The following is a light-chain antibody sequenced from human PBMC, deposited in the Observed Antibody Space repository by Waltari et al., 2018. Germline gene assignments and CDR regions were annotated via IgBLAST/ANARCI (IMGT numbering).Light chain of an antibody. CDR3: GTWDNTLSAV. Sequence: QSVLTQPPSVSAAPGQKVTIPCSGSAPNIGNSYVSWYQQFPGAAPKVLIYGNDKRTTGIPDRFSGSKSGTSATLDITGLQTGDEADYYCGTWDNTLSAVFGGGTKVTVL. V-gene: IGLV1-51*02. J-gene: IGLJ2*01. CDR1: APNIGNSY. CDR2: GND.